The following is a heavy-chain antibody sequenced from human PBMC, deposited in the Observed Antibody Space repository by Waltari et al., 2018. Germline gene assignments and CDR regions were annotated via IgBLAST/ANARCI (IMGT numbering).Heavy chain of an antibody. D-gene: IGHD1-1*01. J-gene: IGHJ4*02. CDR2: VGSGGST. CDR3: ARGSGYFFDY. Sequence: EVQLLESGGGLVQPGGSLRLSCAASAFTFSSSAMRWVRQAPGKGLEGVETVGSGGSTYYADSVKGRFTISKDSPQNTLYLQMSSLRAEDTAVYYCARGSGYFFDYWGQGTLVTVSS. CDR1: AFTFSSSA. V-gene: IGHV3-23*01.